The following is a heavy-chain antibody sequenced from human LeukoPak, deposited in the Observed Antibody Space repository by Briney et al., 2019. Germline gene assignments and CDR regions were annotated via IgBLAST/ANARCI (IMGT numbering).Heavy chain of an antibody. D-gene: IGHD7-27*01. J-gene: IGHJ4*02. CDR1: EFIFSDYW. CDR3: ATPPGYWGSAPFDF. Sequence: GGSLRLSCVASEFIFSDYWMSWVRQAPGKGLEWVGHIKSKSEGETTDFAAPVKGRFTISRDDSKNTVYLQMNSLKTEDTAVYYCATPPGYWGSAPFDFWGQGTVVTVSS. V-gene: IGHV3-15*01. CDR2: IKSKSEGETT.